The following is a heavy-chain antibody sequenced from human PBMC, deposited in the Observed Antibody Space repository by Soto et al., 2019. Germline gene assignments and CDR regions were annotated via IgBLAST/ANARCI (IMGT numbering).Heavy chain of an antibody. V-gene: IGHV3-33*01. D-gene: IGHD3-22*01. CDR2: IWYDGSNK. CDR1: GFTFSSYG. Sequence: GGSLRLSCAASGFTFSSYGMHWVRQAPGKGLEWVAVIWYDGSNKYYADSVKGRFTISRDNSKNTLYLQMNSLRAEDTAVYYCARDYYDSSGPTINYFDYWGQGTLVTVSS. J-gene: IGHJ4*02. CDR3: ARDYYDSSGPTINYFDY.